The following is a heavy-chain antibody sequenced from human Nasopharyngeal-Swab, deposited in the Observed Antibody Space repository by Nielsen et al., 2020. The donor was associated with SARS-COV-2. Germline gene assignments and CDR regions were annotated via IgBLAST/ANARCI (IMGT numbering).Heavy chain of an antibody. Sequence: SETLSLTCTVSRGSISSGGYYWSWIRQHPGKGLAWIGYIYYSGSIYYNPPLKSRVTISVDTSKNQFSLKLSSVTAADTAVYYCARATTPIAVAGPRGWYFDLWGRGTLVTVSS. J-gene: IGHJ2*01. CDR3: ARATTPIAVAGPRGWYFDL. CDR2: IYYSGSI. CDR1: RGSISSGGYY. V-gene: IGHV4-31*03. D-gene: IGHD6-19*01.